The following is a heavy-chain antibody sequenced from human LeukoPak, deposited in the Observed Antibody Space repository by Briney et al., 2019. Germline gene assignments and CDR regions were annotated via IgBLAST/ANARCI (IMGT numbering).Heavy chain of an antibody. CDR3: ARAEAPDLLEYCTSTTCYLSDS. CDR2: INTYNGKT. D-gene: IGHD2/OR15-2a*01. CDR1: GYTFTSYD. Sequence: ASVKVSCKASGYTFTSYDINWVRQATGQGLEWMGWINTYNGKTSYAQKLQGRVTMTTDTSTTTAYMELRSLTSDDTAVYYCARAEAPDLLEYCTSTTCYLSDSWGQGTLVTVSS. V-gene: IGHV1-18*01. J-gene: IGHJ4*02.